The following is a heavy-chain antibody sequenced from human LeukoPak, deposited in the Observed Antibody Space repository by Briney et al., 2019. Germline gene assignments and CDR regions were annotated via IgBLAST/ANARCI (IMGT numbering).Heavy chain of an antibody. J-gene: IGHJ4*02. Sequence: ASVKVSCKASGYTFTSYGISWVRQAPGQGLEWMGWISANDGNTDYPQKLQGRVTMTTDTSTSTVYMELSSLRSEDTAVYYCARNYGLDYWGQGTLVTVSS. V-gene: IGHV1-18*01. CDR3: ARNYGLDY. D-gene: IGHD3-10*01. CDR1: GYTFTSYG. CDR2: ISANDGNT.